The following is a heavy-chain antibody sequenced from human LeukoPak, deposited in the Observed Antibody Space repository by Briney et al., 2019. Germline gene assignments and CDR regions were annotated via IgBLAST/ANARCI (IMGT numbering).Heavy chain of an antibody. CDR1: GYTFTGCY. J-gene: IGHJ6*02. V-gene: IGHV1-2*02. Sequence: ASVKVSCKASGYTFTGCYMHWVRQAPGQGLEWMGWINPNSGGTNYAQKFQGRVTMTRDTSISTAYMELSRLRSDDTAVYYCARESYSSSSGEYYYYYGMDVWGQGTTVTVSS. CDR3: ARESYSSSSGEYYYYYGMDV. D-gene: IGHD6-6*01. CDR2: INPNSGGT.